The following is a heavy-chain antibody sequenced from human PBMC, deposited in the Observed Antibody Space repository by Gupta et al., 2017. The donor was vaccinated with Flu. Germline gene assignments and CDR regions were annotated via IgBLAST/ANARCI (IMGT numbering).Heavy chain of an antibody. J-gene: IGHJ4*02. Sequence: WVRQAPGQGLEWMGGIIPLFGTANYAQKFQGRVTITADKSTSTAYMELSSLRSEDTAVYYCARADCSSTSCYRAIPPAFDYWGQGTLVTVSS. V-gene: IGHV1-69*06. CDR2: IIPLFGTA. CDR3: ARADCSSTSCYRAIPPAFDY. D-gene: IGHD2-2*01.